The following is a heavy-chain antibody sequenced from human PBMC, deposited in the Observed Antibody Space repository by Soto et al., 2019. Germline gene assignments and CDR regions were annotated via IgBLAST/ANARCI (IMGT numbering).Heavy chain of an antibody. Sequence: ASVKVSCKVSGYILRDLSMHWVRQAPGKGLEWMGGYDPEEHKTTYAQKFQGRVTMTEDTSTDTAYMELSSLRSDDTAIYYCATVFGGNYNDYFDNWSDEASDYWGQGTLVTVSS. D-gene: IGHD1-1*01. V-gene: IGHV1-24*01. CDR1: GYILRDLS. CDR2: YDPEEHKT. CDR3: ATVFGGNYNDYFDNWSDEASDY. J-gene: IGHJ4*02.